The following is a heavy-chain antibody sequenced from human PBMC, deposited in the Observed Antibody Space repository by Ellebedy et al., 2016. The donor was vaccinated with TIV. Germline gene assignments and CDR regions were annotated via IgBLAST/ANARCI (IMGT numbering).Heavy chain of an antibody. Sequence: PGGSLRLSCAASGFTFSNYAMTWVRQAPGKGLDWVSTITTDGTNTYYADSVKGRFTMSRDNSKNTLYLQMTSLSAEDTAVYYCAKGSNSHTAVDSWGQGTLVTVSS. J-gene: IGHJ4*02. CDR3: AKGSNSHTAVDS. CDR2: ITTDGTNT. CDR1: GFTFSNYA. V-gene: IGHV3-23*01. D-gene: IGHD5-18*01.